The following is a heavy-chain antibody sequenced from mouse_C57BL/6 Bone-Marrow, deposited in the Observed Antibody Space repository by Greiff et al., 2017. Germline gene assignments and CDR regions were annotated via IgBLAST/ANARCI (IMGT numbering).Heavy chain of an antibody. Sequence: QVQLQQSGAELVRPGTSVKMSCKASGYTFTNYWIGWAKQRPGHGLEWIGDIYPGGGYTNYNEKFKGKATLTADKSSSTAYMQFSSLTSEDSAIYYCARWDYYGSSYYAMDYWGQGTSVTVSS. CDR3: ARWDYYGSSYYAMDY. CDR1: GYTFTNYW. J-gene: IGHJ4*01. V-gene: IGHV1-63*01. D-gene: IGHD1-1*01. CDR2: IYPGGGYT.